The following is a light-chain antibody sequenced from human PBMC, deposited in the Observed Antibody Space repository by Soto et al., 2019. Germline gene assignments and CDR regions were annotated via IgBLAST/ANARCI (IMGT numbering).Light chain of an antibody. CDR3: QQANSFPVT. Sequence: DIQMTQSPASVSASVGDRVTITCRASQGVSTWIAWFQLKPGQAPKLLIYAASLLQSGGPSRFNGSGSGTEFTLTISSLQPEDSATYFCQQANSFPVTFGQGTKVEI. CDR1: QGVSTW. J-gene: IGKJ2*01. V-gene: IGKV1-12*01. CDR2: AAS.